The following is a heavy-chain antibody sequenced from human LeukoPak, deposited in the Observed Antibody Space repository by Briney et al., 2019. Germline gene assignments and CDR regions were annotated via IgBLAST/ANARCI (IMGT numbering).Heavy chain of an antibody. CDR1: GGSISSYY. CDR3: ARSARGLDY. CDR2: IYDSGST. J-gene: IGHJ4*02. D-gene: IGHD3-10*01. Sequence: SETLSLTCTVSGGSISSYYWSWIRQPPGKGLEWIGYIYDSGSTKYNPSLKSRVTISVDTSNNQFSLKLSSVTAADTAVYYCARSARGLDYWGQGSLVTVSS. V-gene: IGHV4-59*08.